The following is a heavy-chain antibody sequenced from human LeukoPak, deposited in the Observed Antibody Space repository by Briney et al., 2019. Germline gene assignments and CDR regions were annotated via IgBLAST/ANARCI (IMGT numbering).Heavy chain of an antibody. CDR1: GFTFSSYG. J-gene: IGHJ4*02. D-gene: IGHD5-18*01. CDR2: ISYDGSNK. Sequence: GRSLRLSCAASGFTFSSYGMHWVRQAPGEGLEWVAVISYDGSNKYYADSVKGRFTISRDNSKNTLYLQMNSLRAEDTAVYYCAKVDTAMGAGDYWGQGTLVTVSS. CDR3: AKVDTAMGAGDY. V-gene: IGHV3-30*18.